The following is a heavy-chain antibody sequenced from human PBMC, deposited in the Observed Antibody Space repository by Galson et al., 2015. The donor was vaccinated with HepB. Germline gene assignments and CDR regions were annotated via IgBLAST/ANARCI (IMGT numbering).Heavy chain of an antibody. CDR2: ISAYNGDT. Sequence: SVKVSCKASGYTFTSYGISWVRQAPGQGLEWMGWISAYNGDTNYAQKLQGRVTMTTDTSTSTAYMELRSLRSDDTAVYYCARGWRGGTYAGTSDYWGQGTLVTVSS. D-gene: IGHD1-26*01. CDR1: GYTFTSYG. J-gene: IGHJ4*02. V-gene: IGHV1-18*01. CDR3: ARGWRGGTYAGTSDY.